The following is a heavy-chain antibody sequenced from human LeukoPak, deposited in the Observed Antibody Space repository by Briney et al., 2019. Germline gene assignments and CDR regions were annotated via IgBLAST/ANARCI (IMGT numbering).Heavy chain of an antibody. CDR2: ITAIDGRT. V-gene: IGHV3-23*01. CDR3: TKDRRGPAAGAWYFDS. Sequence: GGSLRLPCVASGFTFSSTTMGWVRQAPGRGLEWVSSITAIDGRTYYADSVRGRFTISRDNSKNTVYLQLNSLRAGDTAIYYCTKDRRGPAAGAWYFDSWGQGTLVTVSS. CDR1: GFTFSSTT. D-gene: IGHD2-15*01. J-gene: IGHJ4*02.